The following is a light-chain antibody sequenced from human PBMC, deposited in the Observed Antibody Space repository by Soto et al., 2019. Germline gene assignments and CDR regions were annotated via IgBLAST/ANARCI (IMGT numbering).Light chain of an antibody. CDR2: EVN. J-gene: IGLJ1*01. Sequence: QSVLTQPASVSASPGQTITIPCTGTSSDVGSYNYVSWYQQHPGKAPKLIIYEVNNRPSGISNRFSGSKSGNTASLTISGLQAEDEADYYCCSHTTNYTYVFGTGTKLTVL. V-gene: IGLV2-14*01. CDR1: SSDVGSYNY. CDR3: CSHTTNYTYV.